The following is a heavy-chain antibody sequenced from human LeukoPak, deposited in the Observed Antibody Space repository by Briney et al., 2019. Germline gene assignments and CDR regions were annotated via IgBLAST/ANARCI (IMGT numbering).Heavy chain of an antibody. CDR2: ISSNGGST. V-gene: IGHV3-64*01. CDR1: GFTFSSYA. CDR3: ARALTPGYYGSGSYYYFDY. Sequence: PGGSLRLSCAASGFTFSSYAMHWVRQAPGKGLEYVSAISSNGGSTYYANSVKGRFTISRDNSKNTLYLQMGSLRAEDMAVYYCARALTPGYYGSGSYYYFDYWGQGTLVTVSS. D-gene: IGHD3-10*01. J-gene: IGHJ4*02.